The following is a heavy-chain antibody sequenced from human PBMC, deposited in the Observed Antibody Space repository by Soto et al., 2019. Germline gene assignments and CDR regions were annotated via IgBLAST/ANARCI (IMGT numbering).Heavy chain of an antibody. CDR3: AKVSLHDDGDMDY. D-gene: IGHD4-17*01. J-gene: IGHJ4*02. CDR1: GSTFGDYA. Sequence: GGSLRHSCAASGSTFGDYAMHWVRQAPGKSLEWVSGISWNSGSIGYADSVKGRFTISRDNAKNSLYLQMNSLRAEDTALYYCAKVSLHDDGDMDYWGQGTLVTVSS. CDR2: ISWNSGSI. V-gene: IGHV3-9*01.